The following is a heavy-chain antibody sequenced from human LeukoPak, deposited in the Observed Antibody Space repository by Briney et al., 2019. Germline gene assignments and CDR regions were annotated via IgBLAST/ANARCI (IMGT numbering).Heavy chain of an antibody. CDR2: IIQISPTG. D-gene: IGHD5-18*01. CDR1: GGAFSGHA. Sequence: SVKVSCQASGGAFSGHAIIWVRQAPGQGLEWMGGIIQISPTGNYAQKFQGRLTITMDEFTTTAIMELTRLRSEDTAVYYCARGRVSDSTLVSWFDSWGQGTLVTVSS. CDR3: ARGRVSDSTLVSWFDS. J-gene: IGHJ5*01. V-gene: IGHV1-69*05.